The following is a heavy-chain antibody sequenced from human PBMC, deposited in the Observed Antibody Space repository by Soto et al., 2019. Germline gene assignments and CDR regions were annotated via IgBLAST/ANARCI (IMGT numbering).Heavy chain of an antibody. Sequence: GAPAEASWEGSGETFNCRSMYWGHHAPGQRLEWMGWINAGNGNTKYSQKFQGRVTITRDTSASTAYMELSSLRSEDTAVYYCARGGGWYVWFDPWGQGTLVTVSS. J-gene: IGHJ5*02. CDR3: ARGGGWYVWFDP. D-gene: IGHD6-19*01. V-gene: IGHV1-3*01. CDR2: INAGNGNT. CDR1: GETFNCRS.